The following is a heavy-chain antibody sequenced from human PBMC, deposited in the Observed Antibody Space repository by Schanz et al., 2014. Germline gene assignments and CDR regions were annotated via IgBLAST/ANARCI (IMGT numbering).Heavy chain of an antibody. V-gene: IGHV3-NL1*01. CDR3: ANNWNLDY. CDR1: GFTFSSYG. Sequence: QVQLVESGGGVVQPGRSLRLSCAASGFTFSSYGMHWVRQAPGKGLEWVSSISGDHRNTFYADSVRGRFTISRDNAENTLFLQMNSLRAEDTAVYYCANNWNLDYWGQGTLXTVSS. D-gene: IGHD1-20*01. CDR2: ISGDHRNT. J-gene: IGHJ4*02.